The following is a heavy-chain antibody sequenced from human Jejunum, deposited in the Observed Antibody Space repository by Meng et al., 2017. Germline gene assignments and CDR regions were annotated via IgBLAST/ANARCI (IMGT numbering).Heavy chain of an antibody. CDR1: GYSISRGYY. V-gene: IGHV4-38-2*01. Sequence: SETLSLTCAVSGYSISRGYYWGWIRQAPGKGLEWIGHVHHSGGTYYNPSLKSRVTMLVDTSKNQFFLKLSSVTAADTAVYYCVRGDNWGFDSWGQGTLVTVSS. CDR2: VHHSGGT. CDR3: VRGDNWGFDS. J-gene: IGHJ4*02. D-gene: IGHD7-27*01.